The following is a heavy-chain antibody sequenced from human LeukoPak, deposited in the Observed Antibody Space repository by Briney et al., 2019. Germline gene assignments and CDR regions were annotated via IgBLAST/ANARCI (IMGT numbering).Heavy chain of an antibody. CDR1: GFTFSIYA. D-gene: IGHD3-22*01. Sequence: PGGSLRLSCAASGFTFSIYAMSWVRQAPGKGLQWVSSITSRGESTWYVDSVKGRFTITRDNSENTLYLPMHSLRAEDTAVYYCARDRPNYYGSDGHYYRRDGDYWGRGTLVSVSS. J-gene: IGHJ4*02. CDR3: ARDRPNYYGSDGHYYRRDGDY. V-gene: IGHV3-23*01. CDR2: ITSRGEST.